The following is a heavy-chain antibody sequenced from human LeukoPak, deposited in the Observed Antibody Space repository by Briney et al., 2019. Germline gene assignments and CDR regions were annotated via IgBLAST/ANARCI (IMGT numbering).Heavy chain of an antibody. V-gene: IGHV1-18*01. CDR3: ARDRFPYYDRRFFDY. CDR2: ISAYNGNT. CDR1: GYTFTSYG. Sequence: GASVKVSCKASGYTFTSYGISWVRQAPGQGLEWMGWISAYNGNTNYAQKLQGRVTMTTDTSTSTAYMELRSLRSDDTAVYYCARDRFPYYDRRFFDYWGQGTLVTVSS. J-gene: IGHJ4*02. D-gene: IGHD3-3*01.